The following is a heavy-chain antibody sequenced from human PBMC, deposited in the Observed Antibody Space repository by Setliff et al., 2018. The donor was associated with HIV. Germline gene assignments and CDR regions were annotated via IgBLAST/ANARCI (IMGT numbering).Heavy chain of an antibody. J-gene: IGHJ4*02. D-gene: IGHD3-16*02. Sequence: PGGSLRLSCTASGFTFCSYWMSWVRQAPGKGLEWVANIRQDGSETYYLDSVKGRFTISRDNAKKSLYLQVYSLRAEDTAVYYCARVSSRLYDYVWESYRYGNFDYWGQGALVTVSS. CDR2: IRQDGSET. V-gene: IGHV3-7*01. CDR3: ARVSSRLYDYVWESYRYGNFDY. CDR1: GFTFCSYW.